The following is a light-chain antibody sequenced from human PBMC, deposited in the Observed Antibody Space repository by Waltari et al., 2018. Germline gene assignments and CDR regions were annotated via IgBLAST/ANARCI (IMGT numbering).Light chain of an antibody. CDR3: QQSYSTPVT. CDR2: AAS. J-gene: IGKJ3*01. V-gene: IGKV1-39*01. Sequence: DIQMTQSPPSLSASVGDRVNITCRASQSISSYLNWYQQKPGKAPKLLIYAASSLQSGVPSRFSGSGSGTDFTLTISSLQPEDFATYYCQQSYSTPVTFGPGTKVDIK. CDR1: QSISSY.